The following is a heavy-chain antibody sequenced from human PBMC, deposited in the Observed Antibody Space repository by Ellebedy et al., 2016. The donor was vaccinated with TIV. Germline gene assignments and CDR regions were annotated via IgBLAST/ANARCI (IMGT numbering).Heavy chain of an antibody. V-gene: IGHV3-30*02. J-gene: IGHJ4*02. Sequence: GESLKISCVASGFTFSTYGMHWVRQAPGKRLEWVAFKRFDGRNEYNGDSVKGRFFISRDLSKNTLYLQMNRVTSDDTGTNYCTRETNPPPGALAGTGFDCWGQGTLVIVSS. CDR3: TRETNPPPGALAGTGFDC. D-gene: IGHD6-19*01. CDR1: GFTFSTYG. CDR2: KRFDGRNE.